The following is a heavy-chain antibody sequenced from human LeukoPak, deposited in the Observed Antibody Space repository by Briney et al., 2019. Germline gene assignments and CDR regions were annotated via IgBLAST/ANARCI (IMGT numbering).Heavy chain of an antibody. V-gene: IGHV3-23*01. D-gene: IGHD3-10*01. CDR1: RFTFSSYA. Sequence: GGSLRLSCTASRFTFSSYAMSWVRQAPGKGLEWVSAISGSGGSTYYADSVKGRFTISRDNSKNTLYLQMNSLRAEDTAVYYCAKDDGYYYGSGSYPGEYYFDYWGQGTLVTVSS. CDR2: ISGSGGST. CDR3: AKDDGYYYGSGSYPGEYYFDY. J-gene: IGHJ4*02.